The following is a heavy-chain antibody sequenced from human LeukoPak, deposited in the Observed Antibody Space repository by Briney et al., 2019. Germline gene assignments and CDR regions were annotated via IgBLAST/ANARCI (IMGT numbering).Heavy chain of an antibody. CDR1: GFTFSSYS. CDR2: ISSSSSSI. D-gene: IGHD3-22*01. J-gene: IGHJ4*02. V-gene: IGHV3-21*04. Sequence: GGSLRLSCAASGFTFSSYSMNWVRQAPGKGLEWVSFISSSSSSINYADSVKGRFTISRDNAKNSLYLQMNSLRAEDTAVYCCARDPFITDYWGQGTLVTVSS. CDR3: ARDPFITDY.